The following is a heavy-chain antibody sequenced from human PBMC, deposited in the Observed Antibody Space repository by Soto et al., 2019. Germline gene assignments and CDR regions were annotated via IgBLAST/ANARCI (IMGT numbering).Heavy chain of an antibody. CDR1: WFSLSTSVVV. V-gene: IGHV2-5*02. CDR2: IYWDDDN. J-gene: IGHJ4*02. Sequence: SGPTLVNPTQTLTLTCTFSWFSLSTSVVVVGLILQPPGNSLEWLALIYWDDDNRYSPSLNSMLTITKYTSKNQVFLTMTNMYPVDTXTXYCAHSRPTDLTRAEFDYWGQGTLVTVSS. CDR3: AHSRPTDLTRAEFDY. D-gene: IGHD3-9*01.